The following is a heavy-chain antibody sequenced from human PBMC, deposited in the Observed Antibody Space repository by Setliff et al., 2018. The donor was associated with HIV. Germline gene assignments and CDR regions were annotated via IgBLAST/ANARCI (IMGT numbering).Heavy chain of an antibody. V-gene: IGHV1-69*13. CDR3: ARGGWSGGGPLHYSYYYLDV. D-gene: IGHD2-15*01. CDR1: GGTFRSQA. J-gene: IGHJ6*02. Sequence: SVKVPCKTSGGTFRSQAISWVRQAPGQGLEWMGGLISMFKIPQIAQKFQGRVTITADESTSTAYMGLSSLTSEDTAVYYCARGGWSGGGPLHYSYYYLDVWGQGTAVTVSS. CDR2: LISMFKIP.